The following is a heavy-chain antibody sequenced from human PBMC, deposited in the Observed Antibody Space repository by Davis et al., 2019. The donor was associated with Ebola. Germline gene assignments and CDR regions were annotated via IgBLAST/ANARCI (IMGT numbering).Heavy chain of an antibody. CDR1: GYIFTSYD. V-gene: IGHV1-8*01. CDR2: MNPNSGNT. D-gene: IGHD3-3*01. CDR3: ATSYSLRFLGFDP. Sequence: AASVKVSCKASGYIFTSYDINWVRQATGQGLEWMGWMNPNSGNTGYARKFQGRVTMTRDTSTSTVYMELSSLSSEDTAVYYCATSYSLRFLGFDPWGQGTLVTVSS. J-gene: IGHJ5*02.